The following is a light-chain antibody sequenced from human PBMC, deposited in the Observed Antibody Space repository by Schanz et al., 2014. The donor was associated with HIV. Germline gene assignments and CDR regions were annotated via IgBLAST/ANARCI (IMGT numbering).Light chain of an antibody. Sequence: QSALAQPASVSGSPGQSITISCTGTSSDVGGYKYVSWYQQHPGKAPKFIIYDVSNRPSGVSSRFSGSKSGNTASLTISGLQAEDEADYYCSSYTSSSTLLFGGGTKLTVL. CDR1: SSDVGGYKY. J-gene: IGLJ2*01. V-gene: IGLV2-14*03. CDR2: DVS. CDR3: SSYTSSSTLL.